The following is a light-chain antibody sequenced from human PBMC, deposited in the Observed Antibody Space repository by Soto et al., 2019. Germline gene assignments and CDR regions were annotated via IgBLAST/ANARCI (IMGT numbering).Light chain of an antibody. Sequence: QSVLTQPPSASGTPGRRVTISCSGGSSNIGTNTVDWYQQLPGTAPKLLIYSNKQRPSGVPDRFSGSKSGTSASLAISGLQSEDEADYYCAAWDDSLRGQVFGTGTKLTVL. V-gene: IGLV1-44*01. J-gene: IGLJ1*01. CDR2: SNK. CDR3: AAWDDSLRGQV. CDR1: SSNIGTNT.